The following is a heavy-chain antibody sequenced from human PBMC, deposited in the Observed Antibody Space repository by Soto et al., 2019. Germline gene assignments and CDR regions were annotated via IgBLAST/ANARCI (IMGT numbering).Heavy chain of an antibody. CDR2: IWYDGSNK. CDR1: GFTFSSYG. J-gene: IGHJ4*01. V-gene: IGHV3-33*01. D-gene: IGHD3-22*01. Sequence: PGGSLRLSCAASGFTFSSYGMHWVRQAPGKGLEWVAVIWYDGSNKYYADSVKGRFTISRDNSKNTLYLQMNSLRAEDTAVYYCARDLSDKITMIDSQLFGYFDHWGQGTLVTVSS. CDR3: ARDLSDKITMIDSQLFGYFDH.